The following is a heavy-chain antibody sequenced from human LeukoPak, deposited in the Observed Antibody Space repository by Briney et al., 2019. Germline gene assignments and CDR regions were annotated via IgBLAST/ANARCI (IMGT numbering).Heavy chain of an antibody. V-gene: IGHV3-21*01. CDR1: GFTFSSYS. CDR2: ISSSSYI. J-gene: IGHJ5*02. D-gene: IGHD3-10*01. Sequence: GGSLRLSCAASGFTFSSYSMNWVRQAPGKGLEWVSSISSSSYIYYADSVKGRFTISRDNAKNSLYLQMNSLRAEDTAVYYCARDSYYYGSGSYYTNPDNWFDPWGQGTLVTVSS. CDR3: ARDSYYYGSGSYYTNPDNWFDP.